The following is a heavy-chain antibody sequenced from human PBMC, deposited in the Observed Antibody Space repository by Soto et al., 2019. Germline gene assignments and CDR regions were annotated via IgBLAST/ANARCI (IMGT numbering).Heavy chain of an antibody. CDR1: GGSISSSSYY. J-gene: IGHJ4*02. CDR2: IYYSGST. D-gene: IGHD6-19*01. CDR3: ASTKRRGWYDY. Sequence: SETLSLTCTVPGGSISSSSYYWGWIRQPPGKGLEWIGSIYYSGSTYYNPSLKSRVTISVDTSKNQFSLKLSSVTAADTAVYYCASTKRRGWYDYCGQGALVT. V-gene: IGHV4-39*01.